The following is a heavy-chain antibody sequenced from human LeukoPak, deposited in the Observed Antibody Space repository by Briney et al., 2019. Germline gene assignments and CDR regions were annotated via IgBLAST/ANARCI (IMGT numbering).Heavy chain of an antibody. J-gene: IGHJ4*02. CDR3: ARVSPFTRLGFDY. D-gene: IGHD6-19*01. V-gene: IGHV3-21*01. Sequence: GGSLRLSCAASGFTFSSYSMNWVRQAPGKGLEWVSSISSSSSYIYYADSVKGRFTISRDNAKNSLYLQMNSLRDEDTAVYYCARVSPFTRLGFDYWGQGTLVTVSS. CDR1: GFTFSSYS. CDR2: ISSSSSYI.